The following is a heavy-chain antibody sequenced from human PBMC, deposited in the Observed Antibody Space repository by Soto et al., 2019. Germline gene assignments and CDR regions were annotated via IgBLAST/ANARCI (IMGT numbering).Heavy chain of an antibody. CDR2: IYYSGST. D-gene: IGHD4-17*01. J-gene: IGHJ4*02. Sequence: HPGKGLEWIGYIYYSGSTYYNPSLKSRVTISVDTSKNQFSLKLSSVTAADTAVYYCARSYQSTVTTLDYWGQGTLVSVSS. V-gene: IGHV4-31*02. CDR3: ARSYQSTVTTLDY.